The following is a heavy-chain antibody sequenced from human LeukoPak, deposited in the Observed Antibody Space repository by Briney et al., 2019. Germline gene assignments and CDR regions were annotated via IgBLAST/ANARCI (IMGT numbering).Heavy chain of an antibody. Sequence: SETLSLTCAVCGGSFSGYYWSWIRQPAGKGLEWIGRIYTSGSTNYNPSLKSRVTISVDTSKNQISLKLSSVTAADTAVYYCARALDYWGQGTLVTVSS. CDR3: ARALDY. CDR1: GGSFSGYY. J-gene: IGHJ4*02. V-gene: IGHV4-4*07. CDR2: IYTSGST.